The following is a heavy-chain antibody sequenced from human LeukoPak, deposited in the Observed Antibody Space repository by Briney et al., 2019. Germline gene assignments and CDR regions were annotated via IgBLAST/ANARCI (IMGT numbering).Heavy chain of an antibody. CDR1: GGSFSDYF. Sequence: SETLSLTCAVYGGSFSDYFWNWIRQTPGKGLEWIREINHGGGTNYNPSLKSRATISVDTSKKQFSLNLTSVTAADTAVYYCARGEDGTGDYRPTYFDSWGQGTLVTVSS. CDR3: ARGEDGTGDYRPTYFDS. CDR2: INHGGGT. J-gene: IGHJ4*02. D-gene: IGHD4-17*01. V-gene: IGHV4-34*01.